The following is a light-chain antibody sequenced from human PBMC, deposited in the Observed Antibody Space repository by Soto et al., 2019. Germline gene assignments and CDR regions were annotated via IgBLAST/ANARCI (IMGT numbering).Light chain of an antibody. CDR2: GAS. J-gene: IGKJ5*01. Sequence: EIVWTQSPGTLSLSPGEGATLSCRASQSVSRSYLAWYQQNPGQAPRLLIYGASTRATDIPDRFSGSGSGTDFTLTIGRLEPEDFAVYYCQQYGSSPSTFGQGTRLEIK. CDR3: QQYGSSPST. V-gene: IGKV3-20*01. CDR1: QSVSRSY.